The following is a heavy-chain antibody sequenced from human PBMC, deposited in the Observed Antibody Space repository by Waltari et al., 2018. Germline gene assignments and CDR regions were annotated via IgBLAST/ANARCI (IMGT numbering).Heavy chain of an antibody. CDR3: AKDRIAAALNWFDP. CDR2: ISGSGGST. V-gene: IGHV3-23*01. D-gene: IGHD6-13*01. J-gene: IGHJ5*02. Sequence: EVQLLESGGGLVQPGGSLRLSCAASGFTFSSYAMSWVRQAPGKGRKWASAISGSGGSTYYAESVKGRFNISRDNSKNTLYLQMNSLRAEDTAVYYCAKDRIAAALNWFDPWGQGTLVTVSS. CDR1: GFTFSSYA.